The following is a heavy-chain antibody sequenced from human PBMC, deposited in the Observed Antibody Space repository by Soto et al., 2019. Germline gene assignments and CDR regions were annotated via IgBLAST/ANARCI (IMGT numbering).Heavy chain of an antibody. D-gene: IGHD2-21*01. CDR1: ADSISRGGYY. V-gene: IGHV4-31*03. CDR3: ARDGAGAYGIGCFDP. J-gene: IGHJ5*02. Sequence: QVQLQESGPRLVKPSQTLALTCTVSADSISRGGYYWNWLRQHPRKGLEWIGYIDPRGSTIYNPALKSRVTIPVATSKNRLALELRNVTAADTDIYYCARDGAGAYGIGCFDPWGQGILVPGSS. CDR2: IDPRGST.